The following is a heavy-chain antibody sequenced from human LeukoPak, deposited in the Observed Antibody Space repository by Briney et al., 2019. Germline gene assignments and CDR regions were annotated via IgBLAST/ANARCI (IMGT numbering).Heavy chain of an antibody. Sequence: GGSLRLSCAASGFTFSSYSMNWVRQAPGKGLEWVLSISSSSSYIYYADSVKGRFTISRDNAKNSLYLQMNSLRAEDTAVYYCARDLRGYIDYWGQGTLVTVSS. J-gene: IGHJ4*02. V-gene: IGHV3-21*01. CDR1: GFTFSSYS. CDR2: ISSSSSYI. CDR3: ARDLRGYIDY.